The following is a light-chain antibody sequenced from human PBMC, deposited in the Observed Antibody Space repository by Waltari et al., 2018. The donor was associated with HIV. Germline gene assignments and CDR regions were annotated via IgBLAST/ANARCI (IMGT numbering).Light chain of an antibody. J-gene: IGKJ5*01. CDR3: QQYDNLPIT. V-gene: IGKV1-33*01. CDR2: DAS. Sequence: DFQMTQSPSSLSASVGDRVTIPCQASQDISNYLNWYQQKPGKAPKLLIYDASNLETGVPSRFSGSGSGTDITFTISSLQPEDIATYYCQQYDNLPITFGQGTRLEIK. CDR1: QDISNY.